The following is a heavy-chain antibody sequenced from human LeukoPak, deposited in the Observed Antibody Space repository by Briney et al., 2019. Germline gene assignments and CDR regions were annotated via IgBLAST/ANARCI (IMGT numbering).Heavy chain of an antibody. V-gene: IGHV1-2*02. J-gene: IGHJ5*02. CDR2: INPNSGGT. CDR3: ARNYDFWGGFDP. D-gene: IGHD3-3*01. CDR1: GYTFTGYY. Sequence: ASVKVSCKASGYTFTGYYMHWVRQAPGQGLEWMGWINPNSGGTNYAQKFQGRVTMTRDTSISTAYMELSRLRSDDTAVYYCARNYDFWGGFDPWGQGTLVTVSP.